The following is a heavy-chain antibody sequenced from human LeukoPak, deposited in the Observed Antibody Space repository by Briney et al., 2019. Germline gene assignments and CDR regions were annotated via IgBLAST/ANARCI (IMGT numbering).Heavy chain of an antibody. Sequence: SETLSLTCTVSGGSISSSSYYWGWIRQPPGKGLEWFGSIYYSGSTYYSPSIKSRVTISVDTSKNQFSLKLSSVTAADTAVYYCAGPFDYYDSSGYYAFDYWGQGPLVTVSS. D-gene: IGHD3-22*01. V-gene: IGHV4-39*01. CDR1: GGSISSSSYY. J-gene: IGHJ4*02. CDR3: AGPFDYYDSSGYYAFDY. CDR2: IYYSGST.